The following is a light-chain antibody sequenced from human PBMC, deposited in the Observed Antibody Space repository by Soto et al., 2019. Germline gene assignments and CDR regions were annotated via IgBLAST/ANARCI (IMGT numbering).Light chain of an antibody. Sequence: EIVLTQSPATLSLSPGERATLSCRASQGVSSYLAWYQQKPGQAPRPLIYDASNRATGIPARFSGSGSGTDFTLTISSLEPEDFAVYYCQQRSNWVFTFGPGTKVDIK. CDR2: DAS. V-gene: IGKV3-11*01. CDR3: QQRSNWVFT. CDR1: QGVSSY. J-gene: IGKJ3*01.